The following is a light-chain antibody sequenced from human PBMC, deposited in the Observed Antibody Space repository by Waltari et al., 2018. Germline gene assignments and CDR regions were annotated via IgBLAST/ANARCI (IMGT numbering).Light chain of an antibody. CDR2: GAS. V-gene: IGKV3-20*01. Sequence: EIVLTQSPGTLSLSPGERATLSCRASQGVSSTNLAWYQQKPGRPPRPLIYGASSRATAIPHRFSGSGSGTDFTLTISRLEPEDFAVYYCQQYGSSPPDFGGGTKVEIK. CDR3: QQYGSSPPD. J-gene: IGKJ4*01. CDR1: QGVSSTN.